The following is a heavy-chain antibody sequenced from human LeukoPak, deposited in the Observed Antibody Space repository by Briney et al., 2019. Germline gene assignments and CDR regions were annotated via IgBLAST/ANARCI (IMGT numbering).Heavy chain of an antibody. CDR1: GYTFTGYY. CDR3: ARVARYYDFWSGYYDPYYYYGMDV. CDR2: INPNSGGT. J-gene: IGHJ6*02. Sequence: ASVKVSCKASGYTFTGYYMHWVRQAPGQGLEWMGWINPNSGGTNYAQKFQGRVTITRDTSISTAYMELSRLRSDDTAVYYCARVARYYDFWSGYYDPYYYYGMDVWGQGTTVTVSS. D-gene: IGHD3-3*01. V-gene: IGHV1-2*02.